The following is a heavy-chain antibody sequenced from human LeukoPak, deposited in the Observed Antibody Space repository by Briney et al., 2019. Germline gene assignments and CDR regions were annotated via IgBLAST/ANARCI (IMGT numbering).Heavy chain of an antibody. CDR2: INPSGGST. V-gene: IGHV1-46*01. D-gene: IGHD3-16*01. J-gene: IGHJ6*02. Sequence: ASVKVSCKASGYTFTSYYMHWVRQAPGQGLEWMGIINPSGGSTSYAQRFQGRVTMTRDTSTSTVYMELSSLRSEDTAVYYCARDEMITFGGEGYYYGMDVWGQGTTVTVSS. CDR1: GYTFTSYY. CDR3: ARDEMITFGGEGYYYGMDV.